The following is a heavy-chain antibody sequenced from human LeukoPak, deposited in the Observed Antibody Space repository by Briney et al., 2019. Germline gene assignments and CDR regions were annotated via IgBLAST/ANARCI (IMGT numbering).Heavy chain of an antibody. J-gene: IGHJ4*02. CDR3: ARGALPRYCSGGSCYHY. CDR1: GYTFTGYY. CDR2: INPNSGGT. Sequence: ASVKVSCKASGYTFTGYYMHWVRQAPGLGLEWMGWINPNSGGTNYAQKSQGWVTMTRDTSISTAYMELSRLRSDDTAVYYCARGALPRYCSGGSCYHYWGQGTLVTVSS. V-gene: IGHV1-2*04. D-gene: IGHD2-15*01.